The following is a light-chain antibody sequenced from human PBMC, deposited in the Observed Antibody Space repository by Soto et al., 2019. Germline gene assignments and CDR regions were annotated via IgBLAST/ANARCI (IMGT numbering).Light chain of an antibody. V-gene: IGKV1-39*01. CDR3: QQSYSNPA. Sequence: DIQMTQSPSYLSASLGDRLTITCRASQSISSYFNWYQQTPGTAPKLLIYASSSLQSGVPSRFSGRGSGTDFTLTISSLQPADFATYYCQQSYSNPAFGQGTKVDIK. J-gene: IGKJ1*01. CDR2: ASS. CDR1: QSISSY.